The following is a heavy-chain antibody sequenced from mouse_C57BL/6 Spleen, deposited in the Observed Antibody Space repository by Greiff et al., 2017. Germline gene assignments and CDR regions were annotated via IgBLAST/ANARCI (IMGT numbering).Heavy chain of an antibody. V-gene: IGHV1-76*01. D-gene: IGHD3-2*02. CDR1: GYTFTDYY. J-gene: IGHJ2*01. Sequence: QVHVKQSGAELVRPGASVKLSCKASGYTFTDYYINWVKQRPGQGLEWIARIYPGSGNTYYNEKFKGKATLTAEKSSSTAYMQLSSLTSEDSAVYFCARETAQATYFDYWGQGTTLTVSS. CDR2: IYPGSGNT. CDR3: ARETAQATYFDY.